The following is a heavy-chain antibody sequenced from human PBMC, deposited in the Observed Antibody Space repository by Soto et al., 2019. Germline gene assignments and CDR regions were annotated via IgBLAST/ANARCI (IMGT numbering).Heavy chain of an antibody. J-gene: IGHJ4*02. CDR3: ARASMTTHGDFDY. Sequence: GGSLRLSCAASGFTVSSNYMSWVRQAPGKGLEWVSVIYSGGSTYYADSVKGRFTISRHNSKNTLYLQMNSLRAEDTAVYYCARASMTTHGDFDYWGQRTLVTVSS. CDR1: GFTVSSNY. V-gene: IGHV3-53*04. D-gene: IGHD4-4*01. CDR2: IYSGGST.